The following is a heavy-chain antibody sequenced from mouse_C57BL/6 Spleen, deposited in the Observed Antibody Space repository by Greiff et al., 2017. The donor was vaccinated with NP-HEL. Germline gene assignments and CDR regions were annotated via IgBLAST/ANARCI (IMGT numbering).Heavy chain of an antibody. V-gene: IGHV1-69*01. CDR2: IDPSDSYT. D-gene: IGHD1-1*01. Sequence: QVQLQQPGAELVMPGASVKLSCKASGYTFTSYWMHWVKQRPGQGLEWIGEIDPSDSYTNYNQKFKGKSTLTVDKSSSTAYMQLSSLTSEDSAVYYCARPAFYYYGSSPYFDVWGTGTTVTVSS. J-gene: IGHJ1*03. CDR1: GYTFTSYW. CDR3: ARPAFYYYGSSPYFDV.